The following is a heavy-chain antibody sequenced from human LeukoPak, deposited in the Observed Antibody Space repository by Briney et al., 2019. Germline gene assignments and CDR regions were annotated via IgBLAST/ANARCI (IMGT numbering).Heavy chain of an antibody. CDR3: AREGYNWNYLAGIDI. J-gene: IGHJ3*02. CDR2: IYTSGST. CDR1: GGSISSGSYY. D-gene: IGHD1-7*01. V-gene: IGHV4-61*02. Sequence: SQTLSLTCTVSGGSISSGSYYWSWIRQPAGKGLEWIGRIYTSGSTNYNPSLKSRVTISVDTSKNQFSLKLSSVTAPDTAVYYCAREGYNWNYLAGIDIWGQGTMVTVSS.